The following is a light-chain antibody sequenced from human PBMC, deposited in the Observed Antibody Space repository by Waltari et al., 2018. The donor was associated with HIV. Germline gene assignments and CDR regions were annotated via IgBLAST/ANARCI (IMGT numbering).Light chain of an antibody. CDR1: SLRNYY. J-gene: IGLJ2*01. CDR3: NSRDSSGNRLVV. CDR2: GKN. V-gene: IGLV3-19*01. Sequence: SSEVTQDPAVSVALGQTVRITCQGDSLRNYYPTWYQQKPGQAPVLVIYGKNNRPSGIPDRFPGSTSGNTAALTITGAQAEDEADYYCNSRDSSGNRLVVFGGGTKLTVL.